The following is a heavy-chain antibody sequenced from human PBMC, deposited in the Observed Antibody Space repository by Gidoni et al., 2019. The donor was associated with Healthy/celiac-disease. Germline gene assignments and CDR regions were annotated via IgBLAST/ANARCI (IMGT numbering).Heavy chain of an antibody. J-gene: IGHJ4*02. CDR3: ARVEGVRFLEWLSNDY. CDR2: ISSSSSTI. V-gene: IGHV3-48*01. Sequence: EVQLVESGGGLVQPGGSLRLSCAAYGFTFSSYSMNWVRQAPGKGLEWVSYISSSSSTIYYADSVKGRFTISRDNAKNSLYLQMNSLRAEDTAVYYCARVEGVRFLEWLSNDYWGQGTLVTVSS. D-gene: IGHD3-3*01. CDR1: GFTFSSYS.